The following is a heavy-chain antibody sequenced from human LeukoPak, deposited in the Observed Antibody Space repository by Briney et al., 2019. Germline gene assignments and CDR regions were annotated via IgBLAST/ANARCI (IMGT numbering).Heavy chain of an antibody. J-gene: IGHJ4*02. Sequence: GGSLRLPCAASGFTFSSYWMHWVRQAPGKGLVWVSRINSDGSSTSYADSVKGRFTISRDNARNTLYLQMNSLRAEDTAVYYCARVPRSSGRFFDYWGQGTLVTVSS. V-gene: IGHV3-74*01. CDR3: ARVPRSSGRFFDY. D-gene: IGHD6-19*01. CDR1: GFTFSSYW. CDR2: INSDGSST.